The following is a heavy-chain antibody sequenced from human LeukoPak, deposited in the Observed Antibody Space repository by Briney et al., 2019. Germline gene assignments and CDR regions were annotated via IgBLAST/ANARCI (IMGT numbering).Heavy chain of an antibody. Sequence: ASVKVSCKASGYTFTGYYMHWVRQAPGQGLEWMGRINPNSGGTNYAQKFQGRVTMTRDTSISTAYMELSRLRSDDAAVYYCARSTIFGVVAAGYWGQGTLVTVSS. CDR2: INPNSGGT. J-gene: IGHJ4*02. CDR1: GYTFTGYY. V-gene: IGHV1-2*06. CDR3: ARSTIFGVVAAGY. D-gene: IGHD3-3*01.